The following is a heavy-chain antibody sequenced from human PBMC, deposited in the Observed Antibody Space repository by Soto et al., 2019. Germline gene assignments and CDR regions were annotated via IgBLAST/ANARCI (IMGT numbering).Heavy chain of an antibody. CDR3: AGRVGATNYGMDV. CDR1: EFTVSSNY. J-gene: IGHJ6*02. CDR2: IYSGGST. V-gene: IGHV3-53*01. D-gene: IGHD1-26*01. Sequence: LRXYCASSEFTVSSNYMNWVRQAPGKGLECVSTIYSGGSTYYADSVKGRFTISRDNSKNTLYLQMNNLRAEDTAVYYCAGRVGATNYGMDVWGQGTTVTVSS.